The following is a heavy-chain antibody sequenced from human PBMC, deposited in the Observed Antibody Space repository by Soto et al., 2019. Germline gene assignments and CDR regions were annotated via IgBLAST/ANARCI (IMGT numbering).Heavy chain of an antibody. D-gene: IGHD3-10*01. CDR2: ISYDGSNK. CDR3: ARVSGSYIYYFDY. J-gene: IGHJ4*02. V-gene: IGHV3-30-3*01. Sequence: GGSLRLSCAASGFTFSSYAMHWVRQAPGKGLEWVAVISYDGSNKYYADSVKGRFTISRDNSKNTLYLQMNSLRAEDTAVYYCARVSGSYIYYFDYWGQGPLVTVSS. CDR1: GFTFSSYA.